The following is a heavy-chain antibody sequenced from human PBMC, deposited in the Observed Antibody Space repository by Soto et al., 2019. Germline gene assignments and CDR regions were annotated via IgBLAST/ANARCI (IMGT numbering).Heavy chain of an antibody. CDR3: VREGKKPYSYGQTTDY. V-gene: IGHV3-30-3*01. CDR1: GFTFSSYA. CDR2: ISYDGSNK. J-gene: IGHJ4*02. D-gene: IGHD5-18*01. Sequence: QVQLVESGGGVVQPGRSLRLSCAASGFTFSSYAMHWVRQAPGKGLEWVAVISYDGSNKYYADSVKGRFTISRDNSKNTLYLQMNSLRAEDTAVYYCVREGKKPYSYGQTTDYWGQGTLVTVSS.